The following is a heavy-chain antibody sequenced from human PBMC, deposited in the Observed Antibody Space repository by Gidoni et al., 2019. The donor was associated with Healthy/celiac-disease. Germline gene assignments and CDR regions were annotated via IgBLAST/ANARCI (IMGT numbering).Heavy chain of an antibody. CDR2: ISGSGGST. J-gene: IGHJ4*02. Sequence: EVQLLESGGGLVQPGGSLRLSCAASGFTFSSYAMSWVRQAPGKGLEWVSAISGSGGSTYYADSVKGRFTISRDNSKNTLYLQMNSLRAEDTAVYYCAKDPHRITIFGVVIPYFDYWGQGTLVTVSS. V-gene: IGHV3-23*01. D-gene: IGHD3-3*01. CDR3: AKDPHRITIFGVVIPYFDY. CDR1: GFTFSSYA.